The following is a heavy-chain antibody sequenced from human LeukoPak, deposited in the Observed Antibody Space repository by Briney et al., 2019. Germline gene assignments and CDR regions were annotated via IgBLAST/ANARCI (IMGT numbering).Heavy chain of an antibody. CDR2: MNPNSGNT. J-gene: IGHJ6*03. CDR3: ARGYDFWSGSYHYYMDV. D-gene: IGHD3-3*01. Sequence: ASVKVSCKASGYTFTSYDTNWVRQATGQGLEWMGWMNPNSGNTGYAQKFQGRVTMTRNTSISTAYMELSSLRSEDTAVYYCARGYDFWSGSYHYYMDVWGKGTSVTVSS. CDR1: GYTFTSYD. V-gene: IGHV1-8*01.